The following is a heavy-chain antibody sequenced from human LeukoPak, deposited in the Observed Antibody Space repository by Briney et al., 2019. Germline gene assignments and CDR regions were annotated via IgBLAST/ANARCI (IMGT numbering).Heavy chain of an antibody. CDR2: INPSGGST. Sequence: ASVKVSCEASGYTFTSYYMHWVRQAPGQGLEWMGIINPSGGSTSYAQKFQGRVTMTRDTSMSTVYMELSSLRSEDTAVYYCARDIVDGGKYYGMDVWGQGTTVTVSS. J-gene: IGHJ6*02. CDR1: GYTFTSYY. D-gene: IGHD2-15*01. CDR3: ARDIVDGGKYYGMDV. V-gene: IGHV1-46*01.